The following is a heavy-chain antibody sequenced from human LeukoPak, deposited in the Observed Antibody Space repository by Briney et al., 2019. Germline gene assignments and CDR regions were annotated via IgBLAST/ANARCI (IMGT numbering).Heavy chain of an antibody. J-gene: IGHJ5*02. CDR1: GGSISRSSYY. Sequence: SETLSLTCTVAGGSISRSSYYWGWIRQPPGKRLDWIGSIYYSGSTYYNPSLKSPVTISVDTSKNQFSLKLSSVTAADTAIYYCARLGLPGERYNWFDPWGQGTLVTVSS. CDR3: ARLGLPGERYNWFDP. CDR2: IYYSGST. D-gene: IGHD3-16*01. V-gene: IGHV4-39*01.